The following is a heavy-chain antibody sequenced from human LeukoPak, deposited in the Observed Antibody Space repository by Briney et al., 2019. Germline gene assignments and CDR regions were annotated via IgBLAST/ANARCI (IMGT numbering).Heavy chain of an antibody. V-gene: IGHV3-20*04. D-gene: IGHD3-22*01. CDR1: GFTFDDYG. J-gene: IGHJ4*02. CDR2: INWNGGST. Sequence: GGSLRLSCAASGFTFDDYGMTWVRQAPGKGLEWVSGINWNGGSTGYADSVKGRFTISRDNARNSLYLQMNSLRAEDTALYYCARLLSGYYYDYWGQGTLVAVSS. CDR3: ARLLSGYYYDY.